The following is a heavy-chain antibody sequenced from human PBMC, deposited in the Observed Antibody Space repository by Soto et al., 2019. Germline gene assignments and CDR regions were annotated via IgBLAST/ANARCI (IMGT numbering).Heavy chain of an antibody. Sequence: HPGGSLRLSCAASGFTFSSYGMHWVRQAPGKGLEWAAVIWYDGSNKYYADSVKGRFTISRDNSKNTLYLQMNSLRAEDTAVYYCARVGCASCPIKDYYYYGMDVWGQGTTVTVSS. J-gene: IGHJ6*02. CDR1: GFTFSSYG. CDR3: ARVGCASCPIKDYYYYGMDV. D-gene: IGHD2-2*01. CDR2: IWYDGSNK. V-gene: IGHV3-33*01.